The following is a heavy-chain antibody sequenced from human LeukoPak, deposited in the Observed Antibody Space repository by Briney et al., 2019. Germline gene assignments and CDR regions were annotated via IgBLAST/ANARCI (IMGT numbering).Heavy chain of an antibody. V-gene: IGHV3-7*04. J-gene: IGHJ4*02. Sequence: LSGGSLRLSCAASGFTFSNYNMNWVRQAPGKGLEWVANIRQDGSEKYYVDSAKGRFTISRDNAKNSLYLQMNSLRAEDTAAYYCARHSSGWEFDQWGQGTLVIVSS. CDR2: IRQDGSEK. CDR3: ARHSSGWEFDQ. CDR1: GFTFSNYN. D-gene: IGHD6-25*01.